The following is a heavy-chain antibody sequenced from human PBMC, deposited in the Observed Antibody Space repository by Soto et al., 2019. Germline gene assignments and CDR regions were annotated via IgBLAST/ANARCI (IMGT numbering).Heavy chain of an antibody. D-gene: IGHD6-19*01. V-gene: IGHV3-9*03. J-gene: IGHJ4*02. Sequence: EVQLVESGGGLVQPGRSLRLSCAASGFTFDDYAMHWVRQAPGKGLEWVSGISWNSGSIGYADSVKGRFTISRDNAKNSLYLQMNSLRAEGMALYYCAKDRGLVLSFYFDYWGQGTLVTVSS. CDR2: ISWNSGSI. CDR1: GFTFDDYA. CDR3: AKDRGLVLSFYFDY.